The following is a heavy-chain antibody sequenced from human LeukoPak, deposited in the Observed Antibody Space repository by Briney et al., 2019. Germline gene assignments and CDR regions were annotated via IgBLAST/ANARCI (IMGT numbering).Heavy chain of an antibody. J-gene: IGHJ4*02. CDR1: GYTFTGYY. CDR2: MNPNSGNT. D-gene: IGHD1-26*01. CDR3: ARLGSQLGSD. V-gene: IGHV1-8*02. Sequence: ASVKVSCKASGYTFTGYYMHWVRQAPGQGLEWMGWMNPNSGNTGYAQKFQGRVTMTRNTSISTAYMELSSLRSEDTAVYYCARLGSQLGSDWGQGTLVTVSS.